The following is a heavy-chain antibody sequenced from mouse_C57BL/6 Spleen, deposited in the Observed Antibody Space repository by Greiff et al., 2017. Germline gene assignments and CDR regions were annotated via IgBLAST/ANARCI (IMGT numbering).Heavy chain of an antibody. CDR3: ARSDYGSSYGFDY. CDR1: GYTFTSYW. J-gene: IGHJ3*01. D-gene: IGHD1-1*01. V-gene: IGHV1-69*01. CDR2: IDPSDSYT. Sequence: QVQLQQPVAELVMPGASVKLSCKASGYTFTSYWMHWVKQRPGQGLEWIGEIDPSDSYTNYNPKFKGKSTMTVDKSSSTAYMQLSSLTSDDSAAYYCARSDYGSSYGFDYWGQGTLVTVSA.